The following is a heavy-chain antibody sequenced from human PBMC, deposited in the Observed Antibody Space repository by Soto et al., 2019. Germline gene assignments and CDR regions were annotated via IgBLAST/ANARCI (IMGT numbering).Heavy chain of an antibody. D-gene: IGHD4-17*01. CDR2: ISWNSGSI. CDR1: GFTFDDYA. CDR3: AKDKKTSDYGVWDAFDI. Sequence: GGSLRLSCAASGFTFDDYAMHWVRQAPGKGLEWVSGISWNSGSIGYADSVKGRFTISRDNAKNSLYLQMNSLRAEDTALYYCAKDKKTSDYGVWDAFDIWGQGTMVTVSS. J-gene: IGHJ3*02. V-gene: IGHV3-9*01.